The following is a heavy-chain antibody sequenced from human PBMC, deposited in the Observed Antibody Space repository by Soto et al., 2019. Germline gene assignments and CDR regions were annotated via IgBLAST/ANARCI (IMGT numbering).Heavy chain of an antibody. CDR3: ARGGAVAGTLNFYYYYGMDV. J-gene: IGHJ6*02. CDR2: INPNSGGT. CDR1: GYTFTGYY. V-gene: IGHV1-2*04. Sequence: VKGSCKASGYTFTGYYMHWVRQAPGQGLEWMGWINPNSGGTNYAQKFQGWVTMTRDTSISTAYMELSRLRSDDTAVYYCARGGAVAGTLNFYYYYGMDVWGQGTTVTVSS. D-gene: IGHD6-19*01.